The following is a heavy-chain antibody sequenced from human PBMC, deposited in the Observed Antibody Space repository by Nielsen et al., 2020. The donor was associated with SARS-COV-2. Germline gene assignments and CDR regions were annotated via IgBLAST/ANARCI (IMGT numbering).Heavy chain of an antibody. CDR2: ISGSGGST. J-gene: IGHJ5*02. Sequence: GESLKISCAASGFTFSSYAMSWVRQAPGKGLEWVSAISGSGGSTYYADSVKGRFTISRDNSKNTLYLQMNSLRAEDTAVYYCAKEGTLMVLSDWSPLYWFDPWGQGTLVTVSS. D-gene: IGHD3-9*01. CDR3: AKEGTLMVLSDWSPLYWFDP. CDR1: GFTFSSYA. V-gene: IGHV3-23*01.